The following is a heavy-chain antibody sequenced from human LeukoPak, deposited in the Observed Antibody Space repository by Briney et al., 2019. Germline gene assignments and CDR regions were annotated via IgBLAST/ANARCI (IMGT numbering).Heavy chain of an antibody. CDR2: MYTSGST. V-gene: IGHV4-61*02. CDR1: GGSISSGSYY. D-gene: IGHD6-13*01. J-gene: IGHJ4*02. Sequence: PSETLSLTCTVSGGSISSGSYYWSWIRQPAGQGLEYIGRMYTSGSTNYNPSLKSRVTISVDTSKNQFSLKLSSVTAADTAVYYCARDPVSSSWGHFDYWGQGTLVTVSS. CDR3: ARDPVSSSWGHFDY.